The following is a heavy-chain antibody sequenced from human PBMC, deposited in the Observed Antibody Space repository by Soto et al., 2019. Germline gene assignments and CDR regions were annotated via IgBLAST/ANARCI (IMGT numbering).Heavy chain of an antibody. CDR1: GFIFDDYA. J-gene: IGHJ3*01. CDR3: ARGRSAGWRNAFDV. Sequence: EVQLVEAGGGLVQPGRSLRLSCAASGFIFDDYAMHWVRQGPGQGLEWVAGLSLNSGDIDSAASVKGRFTISRDNAKNALYLQMNSLRPEDTALYFCARGRSAGWRNAFDVWGQGTMVAVSS. V-gene: IGHV3-9*01. CDR2: LSLNSGDI. D-gene: IGHD6-19*01.